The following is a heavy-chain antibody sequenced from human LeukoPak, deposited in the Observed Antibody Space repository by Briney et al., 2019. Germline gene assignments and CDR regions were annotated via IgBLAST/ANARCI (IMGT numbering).Heavy chain of an antibody. CDR1: GFIFSSYG. CDR3: ARDKVGGSMAGSNFDY. D-gene: IGHD6-19*01. Sequence: GGSLRLSCAASGFIFSSYGMHWVRQAPGKVLEWVAFIRYDGSKKYYADSVKGRFTISRDNSKNTLYLQMNSLRAEDTAVYYCARDKVGGSMAGSNFDYWGQGTLVTVSS. V-gene: IGHV3-30*02. CDR2: IRYDGSKK. J-gene: IGHJ4*02.